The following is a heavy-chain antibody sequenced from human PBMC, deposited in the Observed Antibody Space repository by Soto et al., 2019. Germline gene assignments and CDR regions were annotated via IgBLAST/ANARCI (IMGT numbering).Heavy chain of an antibody. CDR1: GGTFSSYT. V-gene: IGHV1-69*08. CDR3: ARDIAAASWFDP. J-gene: IGHJ5*02. Sequence: QVQLVQSGAEVKKPGSSVKVSCKTSGGTFSSYTISWVRQAPGQGLEWMGRIIPILGIANYAQKFQGRVTITADKSTSTAYMELSSLRSEDTAVYYCARDIAAASWFDPWGQGTLVTVSS. CDR2: IIPILGIA. D-gene: IGHD6-13*01.